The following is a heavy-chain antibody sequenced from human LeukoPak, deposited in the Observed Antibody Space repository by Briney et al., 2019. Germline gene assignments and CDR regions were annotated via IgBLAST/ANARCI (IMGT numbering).Heavy chain of an antibody. CDR2: IYTSGSI. J-gene: IGHJ5*02. CDR3: ARVVVVPAAPYWFDP. V-gene: IGHV4-61*02. CDR1: GGSISSGSYY. D-gene: IGHD2-2*01. Sequence: SQTLSLTCTVAGGSISSGSYYWGWIRQPGGKGLEGIGRIYTSGSINYNPSLKRPCTITVDTAKTPCPRKLSSVTAADTAVYYCARVVVVPAAPYWFDPWGQGTLVTVSS.